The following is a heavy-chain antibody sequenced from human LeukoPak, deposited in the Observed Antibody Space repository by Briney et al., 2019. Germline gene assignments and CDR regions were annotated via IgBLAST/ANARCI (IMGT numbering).Heavy chain of an antibody. CDR1: GFTFSSYG. D-gene: IGHD4-17*01. V-gene: IGHV3-30*02. CDR2: IRYDGSNK. J-gene: IGHJ4*02. CDR3: AKWGVSTVTTVDY. Sequence: GGSLRLSCAASGFTFSSYGMHWVRQGPGKGLEWVAFIRYDGSNKYYADSVKGRFTISRDNSKNTLYLQMNSLRAEDTAVYYCAKWGVSTVTTVDYWGQGTLVTVSS.